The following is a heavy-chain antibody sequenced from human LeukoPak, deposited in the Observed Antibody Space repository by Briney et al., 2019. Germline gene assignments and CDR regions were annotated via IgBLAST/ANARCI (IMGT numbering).Heavy chain of an antibody. CDR3: ARNNWFGEFENWFDP. V-gene: IGHV3-33*08. D-gene: IGHD3-10*01. J-gene: IGHJ5*01. CDR2: TRNDGNNK. Sequence: PGGSLRLSCAASGFTFSTFWMSWVRQAPGKGLEWVAFTRNDGNNKYYADSVKGRFTISRDNSKNTLSLQMNSLRAEDTAVYYCARNNWFGEFENWFDPWGQGTLVTVSS. CDR1: GFTFSTFW.